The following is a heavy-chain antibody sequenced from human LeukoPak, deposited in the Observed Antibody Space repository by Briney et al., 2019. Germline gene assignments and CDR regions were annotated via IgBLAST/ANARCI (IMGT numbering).Heavy chain of an antibody. V-gene: IGHV3-30-3*01. J-gene: IGHJ3*02. CDR1: GFTYSSYA. Sequence: GGSLRLSCAAPGFTYSSYAMHWVRQAPGKGLGWVAVISYDGSNKYYADSVKGRFTISRDNSKNTLYLQMNSLRAEDTAVYYCAGGTGYGYAFDIWGQGTMVTVSS. CDR2: ISYDGSNK. CDR3: AGGTGYGYAFDI. D-gene: IGHD5-12*01.